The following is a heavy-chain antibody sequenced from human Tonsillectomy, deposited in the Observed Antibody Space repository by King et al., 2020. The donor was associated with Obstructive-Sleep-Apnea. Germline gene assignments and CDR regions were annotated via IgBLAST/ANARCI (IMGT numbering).Heavy chain of an antibody. J-gene: IGHJ5*02. CDR2: IKQDGSEK. CDR1: GFTFSSYW. Sequence: VQLVGSGGGLVQPGGSLRLSCAASGFTFSSYWMGWVRQAPGKGVEWVANIKQDGSEKYYVDSVKGRFTISRDNAKNSLYLQMNRLRAQDTSVYYCARDLKPYYYGSGGVFDPWGQGTLVTVSS. D-gene: IGHD3-10*01. V-gene: IGHV3-7*03. CDR3: ARDLKPYYYGSGGVFDP.